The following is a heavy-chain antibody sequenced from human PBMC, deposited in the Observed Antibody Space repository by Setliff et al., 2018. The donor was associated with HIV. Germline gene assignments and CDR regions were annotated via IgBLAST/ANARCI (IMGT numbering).Heavy chain of an antibody. V-gene: IGHV1-46*01. J-gene: IGHJ4*02. CDR3: AREYHIEATYTRLANYFES. CDR2: INPNDGAT. D-gene: IGHD6-19*01. CDR1: GYTFTSYF. Sequence: ASVKVSCKASGYTFTSYFLHWVRQAPGQGLEWMGIINPNDGATTYAQNFEGRVNMTRDTSTNTVYMELRSLTSEDTAVFYCAREYHIEATYTRLANYFESWGQGTLVTVSS.